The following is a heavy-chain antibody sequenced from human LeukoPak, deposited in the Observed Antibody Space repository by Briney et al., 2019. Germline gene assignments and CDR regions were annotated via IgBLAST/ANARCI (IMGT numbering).Heavy chain of an antibody. CDR1: GFTFSSYS. V-gene: IGHV3-21*01. CDR3: ARVTRGVIEAFDI. D-gene: IGHD3-10*01. CDR2: ISSSSSYI. J-gene: IGHJ3*02. Sequence: PGGSLRLSCAASGFTFSSYSMNWVRQAPGKGLEWVSSISSSSSYIYYADSVEGRFTISRDNAKNSLYLQMNSLRAEDTAVFFCARVTRGVIEAFDIWGQGTMVTVSS.